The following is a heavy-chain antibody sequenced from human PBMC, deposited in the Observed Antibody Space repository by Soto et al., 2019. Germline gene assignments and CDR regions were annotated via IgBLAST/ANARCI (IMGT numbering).Heavy chain of an antibody. D-gene: IGHD6-19*01. CDR2: INSDGSST. CDR1: GFTFSRYW. CDR3: VRDRPQAVGDHYWYFDL. V-gene: IGHV3-74*03. J-gene: IGHJ2*01. Sequence: EVQLVESGGGLVQPGGSLRLSCAASGFTFSRYWMHWVRQAPGKGLVWVSHINSDGSSTTYADSVKGRFTIFRDNGNDTLYLQMNSLRAEDTAVYYCVRDRPQAVGDHYWYFDLWGRFTLVTVSS.